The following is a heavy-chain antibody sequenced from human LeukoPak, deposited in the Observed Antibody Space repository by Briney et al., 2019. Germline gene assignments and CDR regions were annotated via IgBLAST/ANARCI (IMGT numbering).Heavy chain of an antibody. J-gene: IGHJ4*02. D-gene: IGHD4-23*01. V-gene: IGHV4-59*01. CDR2: IHYSGST. Sequence: SETLSLTCTVSGGSIRSYYWSWIRQPPGKGLEWIGYIHYSGSTNYNPSLKTRVTISVDTSKNQFSLKLTSVTAADTAVYYCARVDYGGNSTPLFDYWGRGTLVTVSS. CDR1: GGSIRSYY. CDR3: ARVDYGGNSTPLFDY.